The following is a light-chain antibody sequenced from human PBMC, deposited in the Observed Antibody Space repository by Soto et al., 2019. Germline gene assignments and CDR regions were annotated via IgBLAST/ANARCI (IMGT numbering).Light chain of an antibody. Sequence: DIPMTQSPSTLSASVGDRVTITCRASQTINNKLAWYQKKPGKAPKLLIYDGYTLESGVPSRFSGSGSGTEFTLTISTLQAEDVAVYYCQQYYSTPPQFTFGQGTRLEIK. J-gene: IGKJ2*01. V-gene: IGKV1-5*01. CDR2: DGY. CDR3: QQYYSTPPQFT. CDR1: QTINNK.